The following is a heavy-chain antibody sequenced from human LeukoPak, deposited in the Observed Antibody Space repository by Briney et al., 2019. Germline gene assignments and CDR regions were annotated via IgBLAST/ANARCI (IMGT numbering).Heavy chain of an antibody. CDR2: ISSSSSTI. CDR1: GFTFSSYS. J-gene: IGHJ4*02. V-gene: IGHV3-48*01. D-gene: IGHD7-27*01. CDR3: ARGSGDLGIDY. Sequence: GGSLRLSCAASGFTFSSYSMNWVRQAPGKGLEWVSYISSSSSTIYYADSVKGRFTISRDNAKNSLYLQMNSLRAEDTAVYYCARGSGDLGIDYWGQGTLVTVSS.